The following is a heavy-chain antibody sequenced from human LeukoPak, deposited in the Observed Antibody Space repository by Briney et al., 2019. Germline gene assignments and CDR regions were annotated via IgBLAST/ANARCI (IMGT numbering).Heavy chain of an antibody. CDR3: TRIIAAAGQYYFDY. CDR1: GFTFSDSA. CDR2: IRSKANSYAT. V-gene: IGHV3-73*01. Sequence: GGSLRLSCAASGFTFSDSAMHWVRQASGKGLEWVGRIRSKANSYATAYAASVKGRFTISRDDSKNTAYLQMNSLKTEDTAVYYCTRIIAAAGQYYFDYWGQGTLVTVSS. J-gene: IGHJ4*02. D-gene: IGHD6-13*01.